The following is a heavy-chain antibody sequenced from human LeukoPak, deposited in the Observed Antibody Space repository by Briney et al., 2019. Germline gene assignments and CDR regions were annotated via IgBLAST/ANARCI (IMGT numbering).Heavy chain of an antibody. CDR3: ARVDCSGVECYSEDH. J-gene: IGHJ4*02. Sequence: GASVKVSCKTSGFTFIIYGINWERQAPGQGPEWMGWISVHDGKTKYAQKFHDRVSLTTDTSTRTAYMELRRLRSDDTAVYYCARVDCSGVECYSEDHWGQGTLVTVSS. V-gene: IGHV1-18*01. D-gene: IGHD2-15*01. CDR2: ISVHDGKT. CDR1: GFTFIIYG.